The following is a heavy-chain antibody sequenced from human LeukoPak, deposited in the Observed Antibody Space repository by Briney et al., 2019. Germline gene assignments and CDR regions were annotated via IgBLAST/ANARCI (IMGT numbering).Heavy chain of an antibody. CDR3: ARAVDCGGSCYSLYYGVDV. Sequence: PSETLSLTCTVSGGSISNYYWSWIRQPPGKGLQWIGYLYSGSTNYNPSLKSRVTISVDTSKNQFSLKLSSVTAADTAVYYCARAVDCGGSCYSLYYGVDVWGQGTTVTVSS. J-gene: IGHJ6*02. V-gene: IGHV4-59*01. CDR2: LYSGST. CDR1: GGSISNYY. D-gene: IGHD2-15*01.